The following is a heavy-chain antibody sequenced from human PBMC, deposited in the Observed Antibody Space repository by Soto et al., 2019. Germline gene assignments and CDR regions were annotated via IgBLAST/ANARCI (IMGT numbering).Heavy chain of an antibody. Sequence: SETLSLTCTVSGGSISSSSYYWGWIRQPPGKGLEWIGSIYYSGSTYYNPSLKSRVTISVDTSKNQFSLKLSSVTAADTAVYYCARHSDVGEAELTVRYYYYYGMDVWGQGTTVTVSS. CDR1: GGSISSSSYY. CDR3: ARHSDVGEAELTVRYYYYYGMDV. CDR2: IYYSGST. D-gene: IGHD3-10*01. J-gene: IGHJ6*02. V-gene: IGHV4-39*01.